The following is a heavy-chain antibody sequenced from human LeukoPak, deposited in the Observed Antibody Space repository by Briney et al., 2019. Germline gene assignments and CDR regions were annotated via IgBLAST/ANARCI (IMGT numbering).Heavy chain of an antibody. CDR2: ISDHNGNP. V-gene: IGHV1-18*01. CDR1: GYIFTTYG. D-gene: IGHD2-21*01. CDR3: ARDSILGAPYTDY. Sequence: RASVTVSCRASGYIFTTYGISWVRQAPGQGLEWLGWISDHNGNPDYAEKFQGRVTLTTDPPTSTAYMELTSLRSDDTAVYYCARDSILGAPYTDYWGQGTLVTVSS. J-gene: IGHJ4*02.